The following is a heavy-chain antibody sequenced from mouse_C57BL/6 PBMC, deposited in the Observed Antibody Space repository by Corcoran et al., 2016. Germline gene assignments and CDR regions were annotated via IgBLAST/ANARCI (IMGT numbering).Heavy chain of an antibody. V-gene: IGHV1-26*01. CDR2: INPNNGGT. Sequence: EVQLQQSGPELVKPGASVKISCKASGYTFTDYYMHWVKQSHGKSLEWIGDINPNNGGTAYNQKFKGKATLTVDKSSSTAYMELRSLTSEDSAVYYGARSGFYCYFDVWSTGTTVTVS. CDR1: GYTFTDYY. J-gene: IGHJ1*03. CDR3: ARSGFYCYFDV.